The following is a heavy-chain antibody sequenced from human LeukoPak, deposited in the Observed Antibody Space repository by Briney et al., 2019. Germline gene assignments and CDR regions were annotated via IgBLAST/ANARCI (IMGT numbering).Heavy chain of an antibody. CDR2: ISYDGSNK. V-gene: IGHV3-30*18. J-gene: IGHJ6*02. Sequence: GGSLRLSCAASGFTFSSYGMHWVRQAPGKGLEWVAVISYDGSNKYYADSVKGRFTISRDNSKNTLYLQMNSLRAEDTAVYYCAKRYSGSYSGWDYYYYGMDVWGQGTTVTVSS. CDR1: GFTFSSYG. CDR3: AKRYSGSYSGWDYYYYGMDV. D-gene: IGHD1-26*01.